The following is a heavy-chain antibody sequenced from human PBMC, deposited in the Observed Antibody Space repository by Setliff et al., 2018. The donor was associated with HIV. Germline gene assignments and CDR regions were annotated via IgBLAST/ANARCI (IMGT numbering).Heavy chain of an antibody. J-gene: IGHJ4*02. Sequence: SETLSLTCKVSGGSIGGSTYYWGWVRQSPGKGLEWIASSYYSGSTLYNPSLKSRVSTAVDTSKNQFSLRLSAVTAADTAVYYCAASVADYGKGGGMGYWGQGTLVTVSS. CDR1: GGSIGGSTYY. V-gene: IGHV4-39*07. CDR2: SYYSGST. CDR3: AASVADYGKGGGMGY. D-gene: IGHD3-10*01.